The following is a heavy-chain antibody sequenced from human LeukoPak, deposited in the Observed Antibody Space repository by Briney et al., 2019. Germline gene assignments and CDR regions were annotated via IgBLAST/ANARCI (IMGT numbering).Heavy chain of an antibody. V-gene: IGHV3-23*01. CDR1: GFTFSSYA. CDR3: AGVGYCSTTSCYWRAFDY. CDR2: ISGSSSST. D-gene: IGHD2-2*01. J-gene: IGHJ4*02. Sequence: GGSLRLSCAASGFTFSSYAMSWVRQAPGKGLEWVSHISGSSSSTYYADSVKGRFTISRDNTKNSLYLQMNSLRAEDTAVYYCAGVGYCSTTSCYWRAFDYWGQGTLVTVSS.